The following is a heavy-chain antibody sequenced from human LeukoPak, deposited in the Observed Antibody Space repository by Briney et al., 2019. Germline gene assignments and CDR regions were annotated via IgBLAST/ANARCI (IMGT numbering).Heavy chain of an antibody. CDR1: GFTFGRSG. V-gene: IGHV3-33*01. Sequence: PGGSLRLSCAASGFTFGRSGMHWVRQAPGKGLEWVAFIWYDGSQKYYAGSVEGRFTISRDNSKNTLYLQMNSLRADDTAVYSCASVRSWSFDYWGQGTLVTVSS. D-gene: IGHD6-13*01. CDR2: IWYDGSQK. CDR3: ASVRSWSFDY. J-gene: IGHJ4*02.